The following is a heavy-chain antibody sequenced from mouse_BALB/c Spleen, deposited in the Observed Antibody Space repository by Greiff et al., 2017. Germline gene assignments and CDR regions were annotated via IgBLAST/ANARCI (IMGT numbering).Heavy chain of an antibody. D-gene: IGHD2-3*01. CDR2: IWAGGST. Sequence: QVQLQQSGPGLVAPSQSLSITCTVSGFSLTSYGVHWVRQPPGKGLEWLGVIWAGGSTNYNSALMSRLSISKDNSKSQVFLKMNSLQTDDTAMYYCARDGYYGGYAMDYWGQGTSVTVSS. J-gene: IGHJ4*01. V-gene: IGHV2-9*02. CDR3: ARDGYYGGYAMDY. CDR1: GFSLTSYG.